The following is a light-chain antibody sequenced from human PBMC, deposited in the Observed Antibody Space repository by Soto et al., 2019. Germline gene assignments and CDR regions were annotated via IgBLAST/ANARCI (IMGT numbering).Light chain of an antibody. CDR2: GAS. CDR3: QQADTFPLT. V-gene: IGKV1-12*01. CDR1: QGVSSW. Sequence: DIQMTQSPSSVSASVGDRVTITCRASQGVSSWLAWYQQKPGRAPKLLIYGASTLQSGVPSRFSGSGSGTDFSLTIPTLQPEDSATYYCQQADTFPLTLRGGTKVDSK. J-gene: IGKJ4*01.